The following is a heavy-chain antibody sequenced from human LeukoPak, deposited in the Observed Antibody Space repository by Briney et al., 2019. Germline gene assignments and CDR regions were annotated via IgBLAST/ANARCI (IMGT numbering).Heavy chain of an antibody. CDR3: ASDSFYDSGGYFYY. CDR1: GGAISSGSYY. CDR2: MYYTGST. D-gene: IGHD3-22*01. Sequence: PSETLSLTCIVSGGAISSGSYYWGWIRQPPGKGLEWIGSMYYTGSTYNSPSLKSRVTISVDTSKNQFSLKLTSVTAADTAVYYCASDSFYDSGGYFYYWGQGTLVTVSS. V-gene: IGHV4-39*07. J-gene: IGHJ4*02.